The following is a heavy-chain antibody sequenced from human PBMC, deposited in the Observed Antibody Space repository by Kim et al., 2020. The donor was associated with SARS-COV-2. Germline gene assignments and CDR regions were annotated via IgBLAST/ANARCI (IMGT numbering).Heavy chain of an antibody. CDR3: ARETVAPNT. CDR1: GDSVSSYNAA. V-gene: IGHV6-1*01. J-gene: IGHJ5*02. Sequence: SQTLSLTCVISGDSVSSYNAAWNWIRQSPSRGLEWLGRTYYRSKWYKDYAVSVKSRISIDPDTSRNQFSLQLNSVTPEDTAIYYCARETVAPNTWGQGTLVTVSS. D-gene: IGHD4-17*01. CDR2: TYYRSKWYK.